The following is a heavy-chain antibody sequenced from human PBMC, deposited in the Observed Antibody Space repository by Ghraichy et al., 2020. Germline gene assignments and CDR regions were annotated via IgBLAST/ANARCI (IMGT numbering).Heavy chain of an antibody. Sequence: GSLRLSCAASGFTFSSYVMSWVRQAPGKGLEWVSSISGSGATTYYADSVKGRFTISRDNSKDTLYLQMSSLRAEDPAVYYCVRAHPADSGYWVGSDYWGQGTLVTVSS. D-gene: IGHD2-2*01. CDR3: VRAHPADSGYWVGSDY. CDR2: ISGSGATT. J-gene: IGHJ4*02. CDR1: GFTFSSYV. V-gene: IGHV3-23*01.